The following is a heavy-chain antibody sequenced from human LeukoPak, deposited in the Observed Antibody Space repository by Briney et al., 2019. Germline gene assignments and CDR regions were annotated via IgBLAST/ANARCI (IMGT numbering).Heavy chain of an antibody. CDR3: ARDPESSAFDL. J-gene: IGHJ4*02. CDR2: IKQDGSVK. Sequence: RAGGSLRLACVASGFTFSTYWMSWVRQTPEKGLEFVANIKQDGSVKNYMDSLKGRSTISRDNAGESLYLEINSLRADDTAVYYCARDPESSAFDLWGQGALVTVSS. CDR1: GFTFSTYW. V-gene: IGHV3-7*01.